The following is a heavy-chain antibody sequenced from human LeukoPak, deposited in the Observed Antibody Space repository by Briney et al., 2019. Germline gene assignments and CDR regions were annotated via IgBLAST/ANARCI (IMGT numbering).Heavy chain of an antibody. V-gene: IGHV3-21*01. J-gene: IGHJ3*02. CDR2: ISSGSSYI. Sequence: PGGSLRLSCAASGFTFSSYSMNWVRQAPGKGLEWVSSISSGSSYIYYAGSVKGRFTISRDNAKNSLYLQMNSLRAEDTAVYYCARDGRIRGAFDIWGQGTMVTVSS. CDR1: GFTFSSYS. D-gene: IGHD3-10*01. CDR3: ARDGRIRGAFDI.